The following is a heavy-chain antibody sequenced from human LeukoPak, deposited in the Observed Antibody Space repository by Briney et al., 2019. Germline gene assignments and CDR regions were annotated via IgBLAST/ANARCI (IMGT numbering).Heavy chain of an antibody. Sequence: ASVKVSCKASGYSFTSYEIRWVRQTTGHGFEWMGWLDPRTGNAGYPQKFQGRVTMTRNTSISTAYMELSSLRSEDAAVYYCARIAARPDPNYYYYMDVWGKGTTVTVSS. CDR3: ARIAARPDPNYYYYMDV. CDR2: LDPRTGNA. V-gene: IGHV1-8*01. D-gene: IGHD6-6*01. J-gene: IGHJ6*03. CDR1: GYSFTSYE.